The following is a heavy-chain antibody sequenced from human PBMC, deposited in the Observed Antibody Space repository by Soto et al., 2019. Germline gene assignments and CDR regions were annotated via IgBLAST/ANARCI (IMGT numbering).Heavy chain of an antibody. J-gene: IGHJ3*02. Sequence: GGSLRLSCAASGFTFSSYSMNWVRQAPGKGLEWVSSISSSSSYIYYADSVKGRFTISRDNAKNSLYQQMNSLRAEDTAVYYCARDRGYCSGGSCYDAFDIWGQGTMVTVSS. CDR3: ARDRGYCSGGSCYDAFDI. D-gene: IGHD2-15*01. CDR2: ISSSSSYI. CDR1: GFTFSSYS. V-gene: IGHV3-21*01.